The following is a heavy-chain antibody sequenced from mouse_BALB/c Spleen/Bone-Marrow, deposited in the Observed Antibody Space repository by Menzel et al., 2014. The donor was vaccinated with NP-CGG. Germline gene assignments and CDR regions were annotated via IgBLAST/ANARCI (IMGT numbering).Heavy chain of an antibody. CDR1: GFNIKDTY. CDR3: ARYGRRFYARDY. J-gene: IGHJ4*01. V-gene: IGHV14-3*02. Sequence: VHVKQSGAELVKPGASVKLSCTASGFNIKDTYMHWVKQRPEQGLEWIGRIDPANGNTKYDPKFQGKATITADTSSNTAYLQLSSLTSEDTAVYYCARYGRRFYARDYWGQGSSVTVSS. D-gene: IGHD1-1*01. CDR2: IDPANGNT.